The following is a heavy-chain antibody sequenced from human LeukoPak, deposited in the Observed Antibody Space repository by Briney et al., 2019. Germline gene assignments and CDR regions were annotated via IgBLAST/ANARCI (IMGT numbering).Heavy chain of an antibody. J-gene: IGHJ4*02. CDR2: ITTSGSIM. V-gene: IGHV3-48*03. D-gene: IGHD3-22*01. CDR3: ARRVFYDTTGYLFDY. Sequence: GGSLRLSCAASGVTLSTYEMNWVRQAPGKGLDWVSYITTSGSIMSYADSVKGRFTISRDNAKNTLYLQMNGLRAEDTAVYYCARRVFYDTTGYLFDYWGQGTLVTVSS. CDR1: GVTLSTYE.